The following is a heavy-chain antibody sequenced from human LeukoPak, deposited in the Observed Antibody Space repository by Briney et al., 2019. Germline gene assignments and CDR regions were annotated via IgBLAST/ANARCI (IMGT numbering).Heavy chain of an antibody. J-gene: IGHJ1*01. Sequence: NTSETLSLTCTVSGGSISGSNYYWGWIRQPPGKGLEWIGNIYYSGSTYYNPSLKSRVTISVDTSKNQFSLKLNSVTAADTAVYYCARSYCSSTSCYAGGYFQHWGQGTLVTVSS. D-gene: IGHD2-2*01. CDR1: GGSISGSNYY. CDR3: ARSYCSSTSCYAGGYFQH. CDR2: IYYSGST. V-gene: IGHV4-39*01.